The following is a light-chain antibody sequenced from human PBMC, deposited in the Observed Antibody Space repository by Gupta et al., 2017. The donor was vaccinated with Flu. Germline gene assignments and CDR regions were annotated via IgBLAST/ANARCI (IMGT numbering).Light chain of an antibody. J-gene: IGLJ3*02. V-gene: IGLV2-14*01. CDR2: EEN. CDR1: LTDRSVCKN. Sequence: TATLTDRSVCKNVTGYQQRPAKAPQLLIFEENSRHSAVASRFSGSKSARTAALTTPGLQAEEEAAYYYASKTTTNNVGVFGGGTKPTVL. CDR3: ASKTTTNNVGV.